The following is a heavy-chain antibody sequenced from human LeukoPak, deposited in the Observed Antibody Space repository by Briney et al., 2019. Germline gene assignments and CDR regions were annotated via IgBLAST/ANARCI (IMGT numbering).Heavy chain of an antibody. V-gene: IGHV3-66*01. J-gene: IGHJ6*02. CDR1: GFTFSRCA. CDR3: AGELEFTSGGVIVHHGMDV. Sequence: GGSLRLSCSASGFTFSRCAMHWVRQAPGKGLEWVSVIYSGGSTYYADSVKGRFTISRDNSKNTLYLQMNSLRAEDTAVYYCAGELEFTSGGVIVHHGMDVWGQGTTVTVSS. CDR2: IYSGGST. D-gene: IGHD3-16*02.